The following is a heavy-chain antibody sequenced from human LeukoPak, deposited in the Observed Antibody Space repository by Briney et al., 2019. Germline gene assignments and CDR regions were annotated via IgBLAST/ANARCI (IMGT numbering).Heavy chain of an antibody. D-gene: IGHD4-11*01. J-gene: IGHJ4*02. V-gene: IGHV1-69*04. CDR3: AREVKFDYSNYVDY. CDR2: IIPILGIA. Sequence: GASVKVSCKASGYTFTSYGISWVRQAPGQGLEWMGRIIPILGIANYAQKLQGRVTITADKSTSTAYMELSSLRSEDTAVYYCAREVKFDYSNYVDYWGQGTLVTVSS. CDR1: GYTFTSYG.